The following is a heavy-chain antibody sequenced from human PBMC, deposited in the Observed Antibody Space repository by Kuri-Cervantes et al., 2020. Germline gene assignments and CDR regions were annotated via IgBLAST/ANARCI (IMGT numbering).Heavy chain of an antibody. D-gene: IGHD2-15*01. J-gene: IGHJ6*03. CDR3: ARVNRRYCSGGSCTYFYYMDV. CDR2: VYYSGET. V-gene: IGHV4-30-4*01. Sequence: SETLSLTCTVSGGSISSGDYYWSWIRQSPGKGLEWIGYVYYSGETFYNSSLKSRVSISVDTSKNRFSPNLTSVTAADTAVYYCARVNRRYCSGGSCTYFYYMDVWGQGATVTVSS. CDR1: GGSISSGDYY.